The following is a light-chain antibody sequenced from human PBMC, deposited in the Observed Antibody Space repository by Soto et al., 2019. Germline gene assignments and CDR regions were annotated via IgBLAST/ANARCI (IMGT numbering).Light chain of an antibody. J-gene: IGLJ1*01. Sequence: QAVLTQPASVSRSPGQPMPISVTGTSSDVGGYNYVSWYQHLPGKAPRLIIYYVSNRPSGVPDRFSGSKXENTASLTSSGLQAKYEGDSYCTSFAPCRTYVSLPGSNVPV. CDR1: SSDVGGYNY. CDR3: TSFAPCRTYV. CDR2: YVS. V-gene: IGLV2-14*01.